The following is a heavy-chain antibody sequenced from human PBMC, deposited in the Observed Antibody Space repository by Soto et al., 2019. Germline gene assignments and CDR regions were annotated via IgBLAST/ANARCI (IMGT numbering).Heavy chain of an antibody. J-gene: IGHJ6*02. CDR2: MYYNVGT. CDR3: ARDRGTYSSSWDYYYYGMDV. Sequence: PSETLSLTCIVSGSSISSSGYYWGWIRQPPGKGLEWIASMYYNVGTYYNPSLKSRVTISVDTSANQFSLKLSSVTAADTAVYYCARDRGTYSSSWDYYYYGMDVWGQGTTVTVSS. D-gene: IGHD6-13*01. CDR1: GSSISSSGYY. V-gene: IGHV4-39*02.